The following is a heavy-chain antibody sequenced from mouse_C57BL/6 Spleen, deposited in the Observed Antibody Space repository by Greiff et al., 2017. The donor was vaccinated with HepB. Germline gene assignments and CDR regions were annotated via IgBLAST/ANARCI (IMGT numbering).Heavy chain of an antibody. Sequence: VQLQQPGAELVRPGSSVKLSCKASGYTFTSYWMHWVKQRPIQGLEWIGNIDPSDSDTHYNQKFKDKATLTVDKSSSTAYMQLCSLTSEDSAVCFCARYDSRWYFDDWGKGTTVTVSS. V-gene: IGHV1-52*01. CDR1: GYTFTSYW. D-gene: IGHD3-2*01. J-gene: IGHJ1*03. CDR2: IDPSDSDT. CDR3: ARYDSRWYFDD.